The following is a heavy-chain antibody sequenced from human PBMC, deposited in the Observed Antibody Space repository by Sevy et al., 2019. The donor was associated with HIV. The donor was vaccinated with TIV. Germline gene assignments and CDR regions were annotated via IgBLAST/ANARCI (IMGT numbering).Heavy chain of an antibody. CDR3: AKGGGGHYDPDEIGYYFYYYNMDV. CDR1: GFSFDSYG. D-gene: IGHD3-22*01. Sequence: GGSLRLSCAVSGFSFDSYGMTWVRQAPGKGLEWVSGISGSGSRTYYADSVKGRFIISRDNSKNTLDLQMNSLRSEDQALYYWAKGGGGHYDPDEIGYYFYYYNMDVWGKGTTVTVSS. V-gene: IGHV3-23*01. J-gene: IGHJ6*03. CDR2: ISGSGSRT.